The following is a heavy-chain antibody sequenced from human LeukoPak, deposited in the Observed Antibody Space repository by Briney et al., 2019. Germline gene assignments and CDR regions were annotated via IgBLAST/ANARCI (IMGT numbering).Heavy chain of an antibody. V-gene: IGHV3-23*01. CDR1: EFTFSSYA. CDR3: AKGYSSSWYYFDY. D-gene: IGHD6-13*01. J-gene: IGHJ4*02. Sequence: GGSLRLSCAASEFTFSSYAMSWVRQAPGKGLEWVSAISGSGGSTYYADSVKGQFTISRDNSKNTLYLQMNNLRAEDTAVYYCAKGYSSSWYYFDYWGQGALVTASS. CDR2: ISGSGGST.